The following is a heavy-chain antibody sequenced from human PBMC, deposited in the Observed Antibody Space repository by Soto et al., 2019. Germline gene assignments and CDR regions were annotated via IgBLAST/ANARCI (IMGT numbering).Heavy chain of an antibody. Sequence: GGSLRLSCAASGFTFSTYVMTWVRQAPGKGLEWVSTISGGSGGSTYYADSVKGRFTISRDNSKSTLYLQMNSLRAEDTALYYCAKGRSYYYYYGVDVWGQGTTVTVSS. V-gene: IGHV3-23*01. CDR1: GFTFSTYV. CDR2: ISGGSGGST. CDR3: AKGRSYYYYYGVDV. J-gene: IGHJ6*02.